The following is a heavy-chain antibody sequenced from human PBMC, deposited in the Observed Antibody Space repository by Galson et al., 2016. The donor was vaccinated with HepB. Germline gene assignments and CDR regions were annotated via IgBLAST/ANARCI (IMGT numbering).Heavy chain of an antibody. CDR2: MNQDGSEK. V-gene: IGHV3-7*01. J-gene: IGHJ3*02. CDR3: ARTPGYSGTWYDAFDI. D-gene: IGHD6-13*01. CDR1: GFSFSSYS. Sequence: SLRLSCAVSGFSFSSYSMNWVRQAPGKGLEWVANMNQDGSEKYYVDSVKGRFTISRDNSKNSLYLQMNSLRAEDTAIYFCARTPGYSGTWYDAFDIWGPGTIVTVSS.